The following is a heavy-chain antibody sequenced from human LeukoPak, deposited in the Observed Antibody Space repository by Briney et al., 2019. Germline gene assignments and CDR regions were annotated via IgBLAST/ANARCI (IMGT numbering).Heavy chain of an antibody. CDR1: EFWVSDNY. D-gene: IGHD1-26*01. CDR3: ARDPYSGGYGDYYYYYMDL. V-gene: IGHV3-21*01. CDR2: ITSSSSYI. J-gene: IGHJ6*03. Sequence: GGSLRLSCAASEFWVSDNYMSWVRQAPGKGLEWVSSITSSSSYIYYADSVKGRFTISRDNAKNSLYLQMNSLRAEDTAVYYCARDPYSGGYGDYYYYYMDLWGQGTTATISS.